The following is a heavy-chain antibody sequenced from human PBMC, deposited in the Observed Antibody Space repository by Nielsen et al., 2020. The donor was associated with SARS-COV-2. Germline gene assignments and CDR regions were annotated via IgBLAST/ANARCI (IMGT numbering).Heavy chain of an antibody. J-gene: IGHJ6*03. CDR2: VSSSGGST. V-gene: IGHV3-23*01. D-gene: IGHD3-16*02. CDR3: ARVDGVVIFHYYMDV. Sequence: GESLKISCAASGFTFNIYAMAWVRRAPGRGLQWVTGVSSSGGSTYYTDSVKGRFSISRDNGRNSVYLEVNSLRVEDTAVYYCARVDGVVIFHYYMDVWGEGTSVTVSS. CDR1: GFTFNIYA.